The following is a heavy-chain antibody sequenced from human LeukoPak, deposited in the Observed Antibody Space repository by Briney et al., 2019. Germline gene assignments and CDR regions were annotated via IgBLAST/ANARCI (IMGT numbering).Heavy chain of an antibody. D-gene: IGHD4-17*01. CDR3: ARSHDYGDFSFDY. CDR2: IYHSGST. CDR1: GDSISSSNW. Sequence: PSETLSLTCAVSGDSISSSNWWSWVRQPPGKGLEWIGEIYHSGSTNYNPSLKSRVTISVDKSKNQFSLKLSSVTAADTAVYYCARSHDYGDFSFDYWGQGTLVTVSS. J-gene: IGHJ4*02. V-gene: IGHV4-4*02.